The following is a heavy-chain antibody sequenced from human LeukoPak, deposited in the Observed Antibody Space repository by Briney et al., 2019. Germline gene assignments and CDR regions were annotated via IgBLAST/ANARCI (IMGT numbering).Heavy chain of an antibody. Sequence: ASETLSLTCTVTGGSFSTYYWSWIRQPPGKGLECIGHFYYSGSTNYNPSLKSRVTISVDTSRNQFSLKLTSVTAADTAVYYCARGQGGNYYLNYFDYWGQGALVTVSS. J-gene: IGHJ4*02. CDR2: FYYSGST. D-gene: IGHD1-26*01. CDR3: ARGQGGNYYLNYFDY. V-gene: IGHV4-59*01. CDR1: GGSFSTYY.